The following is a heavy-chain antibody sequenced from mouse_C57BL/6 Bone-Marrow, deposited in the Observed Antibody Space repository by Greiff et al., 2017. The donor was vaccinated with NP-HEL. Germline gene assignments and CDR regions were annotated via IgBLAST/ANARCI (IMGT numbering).Heavy chain of an antibody. D-gene: IGHD1-1*01. V-gene: IGHV8-12*01. CDR1: GFSLSTSGMG. CDR3: ARVDYYYGSSY. Sequence: QVTLKVCGPGILQSSQTLSLTCSFSGFSLSTSGMGVSWIRQPSGKGLEWLAHIYWDDDKRYNPSLKSRLTISKDTSRNQVFLKITSVDTADTATYYCARVDYYYGSSYWGQGTTLTVSS. CDR2: IYWDDDK. J-gene: IGHJ2*01.